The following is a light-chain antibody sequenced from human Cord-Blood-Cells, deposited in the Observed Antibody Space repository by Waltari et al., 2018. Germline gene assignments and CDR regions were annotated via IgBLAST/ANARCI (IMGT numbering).Light chain of an antibody. CDR2: DVS. J-gene: IGLJ3*02. CDR1: SSDVGGYNY. CDR3: SSYTSSSTQ. Sequence: QSALTQPASVSRSPGPSHIISCTGPSSDVGGYNYVSWYQQHPGKAPKLMIYDVSNRPSGVSNRFSGAKSGNTASLTISGLQAEDEADYYCSSYTSSSTQFGGGTKLTVL. V-gene: IGLV2-14*01.